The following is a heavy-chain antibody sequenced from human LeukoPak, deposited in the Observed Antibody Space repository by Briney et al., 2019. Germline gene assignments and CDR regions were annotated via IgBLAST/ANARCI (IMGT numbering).Heavy chain of an antibody. CDR2: INPNSGGT. D-gene: IGHD4-17*01. Sequence: ASVKVSCKASGYTFTAYYMHLVRQAPGQGLEWMGWINPNSGGTNYAQKFQGRVTMTRDTSISTAYMELSRLRSDDTPVYYCARDRGGDYDYWGQGTLVTVSS. CDR1: GYTFTAYY. CDR3: ARDRGGDYDY. J-gene: IGHJ4*02. V-gene: IGHV1-2*02.